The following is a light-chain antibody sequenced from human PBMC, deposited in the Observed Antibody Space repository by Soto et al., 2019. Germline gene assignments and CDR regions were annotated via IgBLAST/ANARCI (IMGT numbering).Light chain of an antibody. V-gene: IGLV2-14*01. J-gene: IGLJ2*01. CDR1: STNVGGYNY. CDR3: TSYTSSRSVRV. CDR2: EVS. Sequence: QSALTQPPSVSGSPGQSITISCSGTSTNVGGYNYVSWYQQHPGKAPKLIIYEVSQRPSGVANRFSGSKSGTTASLNICGLQAEDEADYYCTSYTSSRSVRVFGAGTKLTVL.